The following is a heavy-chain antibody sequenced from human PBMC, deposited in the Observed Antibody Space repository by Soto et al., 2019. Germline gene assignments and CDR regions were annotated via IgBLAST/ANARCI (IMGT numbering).Heavy chain of an antibody. CDR1: GFSFSTYW. J-gene: IGHJ4*02. V-gene: IGHV3-7*01. CDR3: ASGTRVPDS. Sequence: EVQLVQSGGGLVQPGGSLRLCCAASGFSFSTYWMSWVRQAPGKGLEWVANINQNGSVKYYVDPMKGRFSLSRDNAKNSRCLQMNSLRAEDTAVYYCASGTRVPDSWGQGTLVTVSS. CDR2: INQNGSVK. D-gene: IGHD1-26*01.